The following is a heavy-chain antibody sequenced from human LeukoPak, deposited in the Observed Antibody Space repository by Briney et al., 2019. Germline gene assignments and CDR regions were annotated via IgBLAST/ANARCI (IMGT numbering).Heavy chain of an antibody. D-gene: IGHD1-1*01. Sequence: SETLSLTCTVSGYSISSGYYWGWIRQPPGKGLEWIGSIYYGGSTYYNPSLKSRVTISIDTSKNQFSLKLSSVTAADTAVYYCARQGTLGYFDLWGRGTLVTVSS. V-gene: IGHV4-38-2*02. CDR1: GYSISSGYY. J-gene: IGHJ2*01. CDR3: ARQGTLGYFDL. CDR2: IYYGGST.